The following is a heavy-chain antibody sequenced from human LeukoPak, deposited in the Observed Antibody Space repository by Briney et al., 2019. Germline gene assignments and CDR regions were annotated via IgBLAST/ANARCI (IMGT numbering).Heavy chain of an antibody. CDR1: GFTFSSYW. CDR2: INSDGSRT. D-gene: IGHD6-19*01. Sequence: PGGSLRLSCAASGFTFSSYWMHWVRQAPGKGLMWVSRINSDGSRTSYADSVKGRFSISRDNAKNTLYLQMNSLRAEDTAVYYCAREASSGWRPFDYWGQGTLVTVSS. CDR3: AREASSGWRPFDY. J-gene: IGHJ4*02. V-gene: IGHV3-74*01.